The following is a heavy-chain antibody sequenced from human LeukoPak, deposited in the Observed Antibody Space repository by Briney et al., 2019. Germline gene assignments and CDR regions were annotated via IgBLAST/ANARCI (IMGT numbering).Heavy chain of an antibody. V-gene: IGHV3-53*04. J-gene: IGHJ6*02. Sequence: GGSLRLSCAASGFIVSNTYMSWVRQAPGKGLEWVSVIYSGDSGVSTYYADSVKGRFTISRHNSKNTLYLQMSSVRAEDTAVYFCARSAARLRYYYAMDVWGQGTTVTVCS. CDR2: IYSGDSGVST. CDR3: ARSAARLRYYYAMDV. D-gene: IGHD6-6*01. CDR1: GFIVSNTY.